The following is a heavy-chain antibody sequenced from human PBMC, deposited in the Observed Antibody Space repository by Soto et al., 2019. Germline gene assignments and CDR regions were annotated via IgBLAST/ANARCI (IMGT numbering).Heavy chain of an antibody. J-gene: IGHJ6*02. CDR3: AKGKVAYDNSGLQYFYYFPMNV. CDR1: EFTFSSYA. CDR2: ISGGGGTT. V-gene: IGHV3-23*01. Sequence: LRLSCSASEFTFSSYAMNWVRQAPGKGLEWVSVISGGGGTTYYADSVKGRFRISRDNSKNTLYLQMNSLRVEDTAVYYCAKGKVAYDNSGLQYFYYFPMNVWGQGTTVTVSS. D-gene: IGHD3-22*01.